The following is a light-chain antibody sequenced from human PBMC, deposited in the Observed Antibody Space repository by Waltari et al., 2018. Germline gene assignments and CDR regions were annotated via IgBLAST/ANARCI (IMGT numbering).Light chain of an antibody. Sequence: DIMMTQSPLSLSVTPGEPASISCRSSQSLLHSNGYNYLDWYLQKPGQSPQLLISLGSDRASGVPDRFSGSGSGTDFTLKISRVEAEDVGHYYCMQPLQTPITFGQGTRLEIK. CDR3: MQPLQTPIT. J-gene: IGKJ5*01. CDR2: LGS. V-gene: IGKV2-28*01. CDR1: QSLLHSNGYNY.